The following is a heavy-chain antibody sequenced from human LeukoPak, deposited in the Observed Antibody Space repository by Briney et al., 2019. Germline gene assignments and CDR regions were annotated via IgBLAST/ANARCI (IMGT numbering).Heavy chain of an antibody. CDR2: IIPIFGTA. V-gene: IGHV1-69*13. J-gene: IGHJ3*02. CDR1: GGTFSSYA. D-gene: IGHD3-22*01. CDR3: ARDRPRELYYYDPGDAFDI. Sequence: ASVKVSCKASGGTFSSYAISWVRQAPGQGLEWMGGIIPIFGTANYAQKFQGRVTITADESTNTAYMELSSLRSEDTAVYYCARDRPRELYYYDPGDAFDIWGQGTMVTVSS.